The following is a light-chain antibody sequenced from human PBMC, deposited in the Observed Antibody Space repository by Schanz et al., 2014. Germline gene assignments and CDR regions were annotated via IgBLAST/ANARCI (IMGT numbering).Light chain of an antibody. Sequence: QSLLTQPPSASGTPGQRVTMSCSGSRSNVGSNTVSWYQQLPGTAPKLLIYSNNQRPSGVPDRFSGSKSGTSASLAISGLQSEDEADYYCAAWDDSLNGRVFGGGTKLTVL. CDR3: AAWDDSLNGRV. J-gene: IGLJ3*02. CDR1: RSNVGSNT. CDR2: SNN. V-gene: IGLV1-44*01.